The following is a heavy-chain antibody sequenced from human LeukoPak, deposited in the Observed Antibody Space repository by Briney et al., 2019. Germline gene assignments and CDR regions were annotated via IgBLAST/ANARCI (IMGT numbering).Heavy chain of an antibody. CDR2: FYISGGT. Sequence: SQTLSLTPTVSGDSISSGIYYSNWVRQPAGKGLEWIVRFYISGGTNYSPSLKSRVTISVDTSKNQFSLKLTSVTAEDTAVYYGASLGGFAMWGQGTVVTVSS. V-gene: IGHV4-61*02. CDR1: GDSISSGIYY. CDR3: ASLGGFAM. J-gene: IGHJ3*02.